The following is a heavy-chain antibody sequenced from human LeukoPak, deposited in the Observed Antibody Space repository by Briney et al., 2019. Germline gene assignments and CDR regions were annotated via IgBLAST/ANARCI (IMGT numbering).Heavy chain of an antibody. CDR3: ARDRQEAHYYYYYMDV. CDR2: IWYDGSNK. J-gene: IGHJ6*03. CDR1: GFTFSSYG. V-gene: IGHV3-33*01. Sequence: GRSLRLSCAASGFTFSSYGMHWVRQAPGKGLEWVAVIWYDGSNKYYADSVKGRFTISRDNSKNTLYLQMNSLRAEDTAVYYCARDRQEAHYYYYYMDVWGKGTTVTVSS.